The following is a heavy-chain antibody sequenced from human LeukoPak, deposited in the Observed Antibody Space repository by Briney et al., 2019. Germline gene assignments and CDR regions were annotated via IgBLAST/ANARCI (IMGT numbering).Heavy chain of an antibody. CDR3: ARKEYGDYRRFDP. D-gene: IGHD4-11*01. CDR2: IYHSGST. V-gene: IGHV4-4*02. J-gene: IGHJ5*02. CDR1: GGSISSSNW. Sequence: SETLSLTCAVSGGSISSSNWWSWVRQPPGKGLEWIGEIYHSGSTNYNPSLKSRVTISVDKSKNQFSLKLSSVTAADTAVYYCARKEYGDYRRFDPWGQGTLVTVSP.